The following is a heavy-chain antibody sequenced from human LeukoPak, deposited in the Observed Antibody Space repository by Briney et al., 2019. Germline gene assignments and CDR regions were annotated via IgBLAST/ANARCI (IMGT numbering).Heavy chain of an antibody. D-gene: IGHD4-17*01. CDR2: ISGAGP. CDR3: ARDPNGNYVGAFDFQR. CDR1: GFTFSHYA. J-gene: IGHJ1*01. V-gene: IGHV3-23*01. Sequence: PGGSLRLSCAAFGFTFSHYALTWVRQAPGRGLEWVSSISGAGPYYADSVKGRFSISRDNYKNTLYLQMSSLRAEDTAVYYCARDPNGNYVGAFDFQRWGQGTLVTVSS.